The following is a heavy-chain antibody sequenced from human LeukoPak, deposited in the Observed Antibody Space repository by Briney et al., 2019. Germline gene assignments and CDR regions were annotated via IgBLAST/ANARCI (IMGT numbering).Heavy chain of an antibody. D-gene: IGHD3-10*01. Sequence: SETLSLTCAVYGGSFSGYYWSWLRQPPGKGLEWIGEINHSGSTNYNPSLKSRVTISVDTSKNQFSLKLSSVTAADTAVYYRARRMVRGVIVFGGQGTLVTVSS. CDR2: INHSGST. J-gene: IGHJ4*02. CDR3: ARRMVRGVIVF. CDR1: GGSFSGYY. V-gene: IGHV4-34*01.